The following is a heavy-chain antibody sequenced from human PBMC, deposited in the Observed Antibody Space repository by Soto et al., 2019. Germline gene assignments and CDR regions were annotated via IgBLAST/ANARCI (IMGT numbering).Heavy chain of an antibody. CDR2: INPNSGGT. Sequence: GASVKVSCKASGYTFTGYYMHWVRQAPGQGLEWMGWINPNSGGTNYAQKFQGRVTMTRDTSISTAYMELSSLRSEDTAVYYCAGSLEYSRRYFDYWGQGTLVTVSS. V-gene: IGHV1-2*02. CDR3: AGSLEYSRRYFDY. D-gene: IGHD6-6*01. J-gene: IGHJ4*02. CDR1: GYTFTGYY.